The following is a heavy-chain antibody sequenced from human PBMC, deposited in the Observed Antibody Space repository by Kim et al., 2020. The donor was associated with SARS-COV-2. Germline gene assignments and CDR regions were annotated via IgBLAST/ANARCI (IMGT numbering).Heavy chain of an antibody. Sequence: ASVNVSCKASGYTFTSYYMHWVRQAPGQGLEWMGIINPSGGSTSYAQKFQGRVTMTSDTSTSTVYMELSSLRSEDTAVYYCARDGHIVVVIAIPSKTGYYGMDVWGQGTTVTVSS. D-gene: IGHD2-21*01. CDR1: GYTFTSYY. J-gene: IGHJ6*02. CDR3: ARDGHIVVVIAIPSKTGYYGMDV. CDR2: INPSGGST. V-gene: IGHV1-46*01.